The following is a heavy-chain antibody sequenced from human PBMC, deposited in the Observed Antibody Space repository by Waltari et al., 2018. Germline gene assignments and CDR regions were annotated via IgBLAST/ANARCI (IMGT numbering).Heavy chain of an antibody. Sequence: VQLVESGGGLVQPGGSLRLSCAASGFTFSRFWMTWVRQAPGQGLEWVANNEKTGGATYYADAVKGRFTISRDDAKNSLYLQMNGLRAEDTAVYYCARGNYGNDYWGQGTLVTVSS. CDR3: ARGNYGNDY. CDR1: GFTFSRFW. D-gene: IGHD1-7*01. V-gene: IGHV3-7*04. J-gene: IGHJ4*02. CDR2: NEKTGGAT.